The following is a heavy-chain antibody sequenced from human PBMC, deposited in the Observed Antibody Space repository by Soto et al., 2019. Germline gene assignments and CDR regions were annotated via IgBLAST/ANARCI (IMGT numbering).Heavy chain of an antibody. D-gene: IGHD6-19*01. J-gene: IGHJ4*02. CDR3: ARQQQWLVREFDY. Sequence: SETLSLTCTVSGGSISSSSYYWGWIRQPPGKGLEWIGSIYYSGSTYYDPSLKSRVTISVDTSKNQFSLKLSSVTAADTAVYYCARQQQWLVREFDYWGQGTLVTVSS. CDR1: GGSISSSSYY. CDR2: IYYSGST. V-gene: IGHV4-39*01.